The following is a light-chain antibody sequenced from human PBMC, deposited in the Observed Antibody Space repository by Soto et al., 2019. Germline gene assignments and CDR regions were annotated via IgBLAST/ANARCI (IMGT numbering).Light chain of an antibody. CDR1: QSISTW. CDR2: KTS. J-gene: IGKJ4*01. V-gene: IGKV1-5*03. Sequence: DIQMTQSPSTLSASVGDRVTITCRASQSISTWLAWYQQKPGKAPKLLIYKTSSLESGVQSRFSGSGSGTQFTLTISRLQPDDFATYYCQQYKNSPLTFGGGTKVEIK. CDR3: QQYKNSPLT.